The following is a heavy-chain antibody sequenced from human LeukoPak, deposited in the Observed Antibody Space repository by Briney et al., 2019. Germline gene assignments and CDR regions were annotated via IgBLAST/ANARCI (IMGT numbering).Heavy chain of an antibody. J-gene: IGHJ6*02. CDR2: INHSGST. Sequence: SETLSLTRAVYGGSFSGYYWSWIRQPPGKGLEWIGEINHSGSTNYNPSLKSRVTISVDTSKNQFSLKLSSVTAADTAVYYCARDPYYYDSSGYQRAYYYYYGMDVWGQGTTVTVSS. CDR1: GGSFSGYY. CDR3: ARDPYYYDSSGYQRAYYYYYGMDV. D-gene: IGHD3-22*01. V-gene: IGHV4-34*01.